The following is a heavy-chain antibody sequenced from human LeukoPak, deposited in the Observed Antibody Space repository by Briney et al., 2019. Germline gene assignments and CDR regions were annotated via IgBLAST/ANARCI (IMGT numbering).Heavy chain of an antibody. Sequence: GGSLRLSCTASGFTFGDYAMSWVRQAPGKGLEWVGFIRSKTYGGTTDYAASVKDRFTISRDDSKSIAYLQLKSLKTDDTAVYYCTRGQYSGYYEDYWGQGSLVTVSS. V-gene: IGHV3-49*04. CDR3: TRGQYSGYYEDY. D-gene: IGHD3-22*01. J-gene: IGHJ4*02. CDR2: IRSKTYGGTT. CDR1: GFTFGDYA.